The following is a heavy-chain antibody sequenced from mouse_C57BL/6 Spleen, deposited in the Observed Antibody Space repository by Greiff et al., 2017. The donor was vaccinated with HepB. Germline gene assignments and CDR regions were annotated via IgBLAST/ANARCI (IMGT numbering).Heavy chain of an antibody. D-gene: IGHD1-1*01. CDR1: GFNIKDDY. CDR2: IDPENGDT. J-gene: IGHJ4*01. Sequence: VQLQQSGAELVRPGASVKLSCTASGFNIKDDYMHWVKQRPEQGLEWIGWIDPENGDTEYASKFQGKATITADTSSNTAYLQLSSLTSEDTAVYYCTTGYGSSGNYAMDYWGQGTSVTVSS. CDR3: TTGYGSSGNYAMDY. V-gene: IGHV14-4*01.